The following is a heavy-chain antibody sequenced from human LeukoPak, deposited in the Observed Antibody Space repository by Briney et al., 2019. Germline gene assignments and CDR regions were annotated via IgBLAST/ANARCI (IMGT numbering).Heavy chain of an antibody. J-gene: IGHJ4*02. V-gene: IGHV3-11*04. Sequence: GGSLRLSCAASGFTFSDYYMSWIRQAPGKGLGWVSYISSSGSTIYYADSVKGRFTISRDNAKNSLYLQMNSLRAEDTAVYYCARDYALRYFGPQPPDYWGQGTLVTVSS. CDR1: GFTFSDYY. CDR2: ISSSGSTI. D-gene: IGHD3-9*01. CDR3: ARDYALRYFGPQPPDY.